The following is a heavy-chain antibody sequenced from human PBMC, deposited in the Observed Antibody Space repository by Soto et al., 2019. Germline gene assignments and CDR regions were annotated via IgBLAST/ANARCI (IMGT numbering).Heavy chain of an antibody. D-gene: IGHD5-18*01. CDR1: GVSISSYY. CDR2: ISSSGNI. CDR3: ARRYGSCFYS. V-gene: IGHV4-59*01. J-gene: IGHJ4*02. Sequence: SETLSLTCTVSGVSISSYYWSWIRQPPGKGLECIGYISSSGNINYNPSLKSRVTISIDTSKNQFSLNLSSVTAADTAVYYCARRYGSCFYSCGQGTLVTVSS.